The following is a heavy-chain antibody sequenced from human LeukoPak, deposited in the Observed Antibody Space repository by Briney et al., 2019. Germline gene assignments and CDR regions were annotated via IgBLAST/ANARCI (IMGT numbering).Heavy chain of an antibody. CDR1: GGSISSSSYY. CDR2: IYYSGST. J-gene: IGHJ6*02. D-gene: IGHD3-10*01. V-gene: IGHV4-39*01. CDR3: ARQSDYGSLYYYYGMDV. Sequence: NPSETLSLTCTVSGGSISSSSYYWGWIRQPPGKGLEWIGSIYYSGSTYYNPSLKSRVTISVDTSKNQFSLKLSSVTAADTAVYYCARQSDYGSLYYYYGMDVWGQGTTVTVS.